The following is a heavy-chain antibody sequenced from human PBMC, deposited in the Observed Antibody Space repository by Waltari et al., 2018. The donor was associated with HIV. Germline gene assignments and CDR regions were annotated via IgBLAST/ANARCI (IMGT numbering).Heavy chain of an antibody. D-gene: IGHD4-17*01. J-gene: IGHJ6*02. V-gene: IGHV3-53*02. CDR3: TGPDGDQGTSVTYYGMGV. Sequence: EVELVETGGDLMRPGGSLRLSGATSGFAVRNNYINWVRQAPGKGREWVSFIYRGGDTKYADSVKGRFLISRDNSKNTVFLQLNRLRVEDTAVYYCTGPDGDQGTSVTYYGMGVWGQGTMVTVSS. CDR1: GFAVRNNY. CDR2: IYRGGDT.